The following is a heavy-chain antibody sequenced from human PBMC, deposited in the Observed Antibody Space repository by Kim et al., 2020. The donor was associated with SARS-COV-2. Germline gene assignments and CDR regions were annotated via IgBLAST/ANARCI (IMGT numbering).Heavy chain of an antibody. V-gene: IGHV3-74*01. CDR1: GFTFSSYW. D-gene: IGHD3-22*01. Sequence: GGSLRLSCAASGFTFSSYWMHWVRQAPGKGLVWVSRINSDGSSTSYADSVKGRFTISRDNAKNTLYLQMNSLRAEDTAVYYCARESPRGSDSSGYYHQRPKYYYYGMDVWGQGTTVTVSS. CDR3: ARESPRGSDSSGYYHQRPKYYYYGMDV. CDR2: INSDGSST. J-gene: IGHJ6*02.